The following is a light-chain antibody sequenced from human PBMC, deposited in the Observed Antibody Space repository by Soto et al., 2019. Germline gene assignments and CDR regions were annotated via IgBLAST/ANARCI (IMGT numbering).Light chain of an antibody. V-gene: IGKV3-15*01. CDR1: QSVTYN. CDR3: QQDKSHRT. J-gene: IGKJ1*01. CDR2: GAS. Sequence: IVLTQSPATLSWSPGERVIRSCRATQSVTYNLAWYQQKPGQAPRLLIYGASTRPTGIPARFSGRGSGTEFTLTSSSLQPDDFATYYCQQDKSHRTFGQGTKVDI.